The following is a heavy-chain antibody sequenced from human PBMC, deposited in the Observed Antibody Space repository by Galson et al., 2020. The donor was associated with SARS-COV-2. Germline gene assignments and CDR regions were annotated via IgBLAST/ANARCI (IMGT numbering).Heavy chain of an antibody. CDR1: GFTFSSYA. J-gene: IGHJ4*02. CDR2: ISGSGGST. CDR3: AKDRIQSMVQGGGGLFDY. D-gene: IGHD3-10*01. V-gene: IGHV3-23*01. Sequence: GGSLRLSCAASGFTFSSYAMSWVRQAPGKGLEWVSAISGSGGSTYYADSVKGRFTISRDNSKNTLYLQMNSLRAEDTAVYYCAKDRIQSMVQGGGGLFDYWGQGTLVTVSS.